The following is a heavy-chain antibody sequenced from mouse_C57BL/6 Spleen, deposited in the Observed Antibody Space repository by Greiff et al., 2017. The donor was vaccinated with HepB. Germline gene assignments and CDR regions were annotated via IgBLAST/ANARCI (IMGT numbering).Heavy chain of an antibody. D-gene: IGHD2-10*02. CDR3: ARRGSMVRDAMDY. V-gene: IGHV1-55*01. CDR1: GYTFTSYW. J-gene: IGHJ4*01. Sequence: QVQLQQPGAELVKPGASVKMSCKASGYTFTSYWITWVKQRPGQGLEWIGDIYPGSGSTNYNEKFKSKATLTVDTSSSTAYMQISSLTSEDSAVYYCARRGSMVRDAMDYWGQGTAVTVSS. CDR2: IYPGSGST.